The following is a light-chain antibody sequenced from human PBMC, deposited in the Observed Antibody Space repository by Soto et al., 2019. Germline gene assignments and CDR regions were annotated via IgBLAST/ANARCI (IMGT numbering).Light chain of an antibody. CDR3: SSYTGSSTDVV. CDR1: SSDVGGYNY. Sequence: QSALTQPASVSGSPGQSITISCTGTSSDVGGYNYVSWYQQHPGKAPKLMIYDVNNRPSGVSNRFSGSQSGNTASLTISGLQAEDEADYYCSSYTGSSTDVVFGGGTKLTVL. V-gene: IGLV2-14*01. J-gene: IGLJ2*01. CDR2: DVN.